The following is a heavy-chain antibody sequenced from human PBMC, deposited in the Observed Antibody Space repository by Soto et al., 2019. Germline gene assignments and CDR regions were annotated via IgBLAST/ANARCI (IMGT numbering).Heavy chain of an antibody. CDR1: GFTFSSYS. CDR2: ISSSSSYI. V-gene: IGHV3-21*01. Sequence: VQLVESGGGLVKPGGSLRLSCAASGFTFSSYSMNWVRQAPGKGLEWVSSISSSSSYIYYADSVKGRFTISRDNAKNSLYLQMNSLRAEDTAVYYCARARIQLYPGHYYYYGMDVWGQGTTVTVSS. D-gene: IGHD5-18*01. CDR3: ARARIQLYPGHYYYYGMDV. J-gene: IGHJ6*02.